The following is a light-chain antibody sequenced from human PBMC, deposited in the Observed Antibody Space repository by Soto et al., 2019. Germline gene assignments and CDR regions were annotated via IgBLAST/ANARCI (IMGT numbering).Light chain of an antibody. V-gene: IGKV1-5*03. Sequence: DIPVTQSPSTLSASVGDRVTITCRTSQNINNWLAWYHQKPGKAPKLLIYKASTLNSGIPARLSGSASVTDFTITLSRLQPDDFASYYCEVYNTYFGPGTTVHI. CDR3: EVYNTY. CDR2: KAS. J-gene: IGKJ3*01. CDR1: QNINNW.